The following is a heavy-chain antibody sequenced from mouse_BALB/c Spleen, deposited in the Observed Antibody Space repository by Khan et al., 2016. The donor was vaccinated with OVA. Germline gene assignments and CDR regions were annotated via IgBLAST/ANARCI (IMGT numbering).Heavy chain of an antibody. D-gene: IGHD1-2*01. V-gene: IGHV1S29*02. J-gene: IGHJ3*01. CDR1: GYTFTDFN. Sequence: VQLKQSGPELVKPGASVKISCKASGYTFTDFNLDWVKQSHGKSLEWIGYIFPNDGGTGYNQKFKTNATLTVDNLSSTAYMELRSLTSEDSAVYDCARSGYGSFGYWGQGTLVTVSA. CDR2: IFPNDGGT. CDR3: ARSGYGSFGY.